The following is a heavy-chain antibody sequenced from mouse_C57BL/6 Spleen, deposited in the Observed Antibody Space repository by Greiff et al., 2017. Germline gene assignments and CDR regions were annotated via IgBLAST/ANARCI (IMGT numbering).Heavy chain of an antibody. CDR1: GFTFSSYA. CDR2: ISSGGDYI. J-gene: IGHJ3*01. Sequence: EVKLMESGAGLVKPGGSLKLSCAASGFTFSSYAMSWVRQTPEKRLEWVAYISSGGDYIYYADTVKGRFTISRDHARNTLYLQMSSLKSEDTAMYYCTRELGPFAYWGQGTLVTVSA. D-gene: IGHD4-1*01. V-gene: IGHV5-9-1*02. CDR3: TRELGPFAY.